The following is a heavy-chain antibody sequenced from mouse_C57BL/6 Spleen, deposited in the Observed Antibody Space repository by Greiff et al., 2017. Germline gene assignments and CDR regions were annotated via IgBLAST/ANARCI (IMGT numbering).Heavy chain of an antibody. CDR1: GYTFTSYW. J-gene: IGHJ2*01. CDR3: ARDGYPHYFDY. Sequence: VQLQQPGAELVRPGSSVKLSCKASGYTFTSYWMHWVKQRPIQGLEWIGNIDPSDSETHYNQKFKDKATLTVDKSSSTAYMQLSSLTSEDSAVYYCARDGYPHYFDYWGQGTTLTVSS. D-gene: IGHD2-3*01. V-gene: IGHV1-52*01. CDR2: IDPSDSET.